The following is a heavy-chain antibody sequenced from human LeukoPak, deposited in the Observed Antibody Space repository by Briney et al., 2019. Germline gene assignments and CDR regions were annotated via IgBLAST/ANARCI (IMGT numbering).Heavy chain of an antibody. V-gene: IGHV1-2*02. CDR3: ARVGRSGSYDY. CDR1: GYTFTGYY. J-gene: IGHJ4*02. Sequence: ASVKLSCKASGYTFTGYYMHWVRQAPGQGLEWMGWINPNSGGTNYAQKCQGRVTMTRDTSISTAYMELSRLRSDDTAVYYCARVGRSGSYDYWGQGTLVTVSS. CDR2: INPNSGGT. D-gene: IGHD1-26*01.